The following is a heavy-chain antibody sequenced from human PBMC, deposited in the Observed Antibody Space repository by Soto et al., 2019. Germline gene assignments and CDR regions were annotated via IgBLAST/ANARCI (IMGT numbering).Heavy chain of an antibody. D-gene: IGHD4-17*01. CDR2: ISGGSGNT. CDR1: GYTFTSYT. Sequence: ASAKVSCKASGYTFTSYTIHWIRQAPGQRLEWMGWISGGSGNTKYSQKFQDRVTITRDTSASTAYVELSSLRSEDTAVYYCARDPVLDYWGQGTPVTVSS. J-gene: IGHJ4*02. V-gene: IGHV1-3*01. CDR3: ARDPVLDY.